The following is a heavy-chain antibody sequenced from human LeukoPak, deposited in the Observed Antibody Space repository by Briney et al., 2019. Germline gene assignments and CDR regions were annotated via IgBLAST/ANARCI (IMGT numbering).Heavy chain of an antibody. CDR1: GFTFSNAW. Sequence: GGSLRLSCAASGFTFSNAWMSWVRQAPGKGLEWVGRIKSKTDGGTTDYAAPVKGRFTISRDDSENTLYLQMNSLKTEDTAVYYCTTGTVVVVPAAIHYYYMDVWGKGTTVTVSS. V-gene: IGHV3-15*01. D-gene: IGHD2-2*01. J-gene: IGHJ6*03. CDR3: TTGTVVVVPAAIHYYYMDV. CDR2: IKSKTDGGTT.